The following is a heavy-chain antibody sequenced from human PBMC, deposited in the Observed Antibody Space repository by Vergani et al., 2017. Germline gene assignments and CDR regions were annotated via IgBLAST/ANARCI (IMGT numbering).Heavy chain of an antibody. D-gene: IGHD3-22*01. CDR1: GFTFSSYA. CDR3: AVDSSGYYYFDY. CDR2: ISYDGSNK. Sequence: QVQLVESGGGVVQPGRSLRLSCAASGFTFSSYAMHWVRQAPGKGLEWVAVISYDGSNKYYADSVKGRFTISRDNSKNTLYLQMNSLRAEDTAVYYCAVDSSGYYYFDYWGQGTLVTVSS. V-gene: IGHV3-30*04. J-gene: IGHJ4*02.